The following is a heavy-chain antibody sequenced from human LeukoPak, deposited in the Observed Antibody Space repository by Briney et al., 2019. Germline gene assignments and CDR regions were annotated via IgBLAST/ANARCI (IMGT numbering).Heavy chain of an antibody. CDR1: GFTFSNYW. CDR2: IKQDGSEK. J-gene: IGHJ4*02. CDR3: ASGYLDYGGNSH. V-gene: IGHV3-7*01. Sequence: PGGSLRLSCAASGFTFSNYWMSWVRQAPGKGLEWVANIKQDGSEKYYVDSVKGRFTISRDNAKNTLYLQMNSLGAEDTAVYYCASGYLDYGGNSHWGQGTLVTVSS. D-gene: IGHD4-23*01.